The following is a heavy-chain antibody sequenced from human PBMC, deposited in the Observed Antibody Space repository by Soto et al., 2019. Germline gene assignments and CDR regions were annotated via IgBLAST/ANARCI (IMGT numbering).Heavy chain of an antibody. CDR3: ARIRITFLGVVILYYYGMDV. Sequence: ASVKVSCKASGYTFTSYGISWVRQAPGQGLEWMGWISAYNGNTNYAQKLQGRVTMTTDTSTSTAYMELRSLRSDDTAVYYCARIRITFLGVVILYYYGMDVWGQGTRVTVSS. J-gene: IGHJ6*01. CDR1: GYTFTSYG. CDR2: ISAYNGNT. D-gene: IGHD3-3*01. V-gene: IGHV1-18*01.